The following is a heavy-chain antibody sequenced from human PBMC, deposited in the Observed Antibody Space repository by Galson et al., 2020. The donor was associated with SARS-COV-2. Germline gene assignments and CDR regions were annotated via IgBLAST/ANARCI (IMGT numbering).Heavy chain of an antibody. Sequence: AGGSLRLSCAASGFTFSSYGMHWVRQAPGKGLEWVAVISYDRSNKYYADSVKGRFTISRDNSKNTLYLQMNSLRAEDTAVYYCASPNQPYYYGSGSFDYWGQGTLVTVSS. J-gene: IGHJ4*02. CDR2: ISYDRSNK. CDR1: GFTFSSYG. D-gene: IGHD3-10*01. V-gene: IGHV3-30*03. CDR3: ASPNQPYYYGSGSFDY.